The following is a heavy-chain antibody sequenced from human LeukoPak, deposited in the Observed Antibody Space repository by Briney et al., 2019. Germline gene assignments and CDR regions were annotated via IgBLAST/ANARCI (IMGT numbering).Heavy chain of an antibody. CDR1: GYTFTSYG. D-gene: IGHD6-19*01. V-gene: IGHV1-18*01. CDR2: ISAYNGNT. Sequence: ASVKVSCKASGYTFTSYGISWVRQAPGQGLEWMGWISAYNGNTSYAQKFQGRVTMTRDTSTSTVYMELSSLRSEDTAVYYCARDGAMAGHGSGYWGQGTLVTVSS. CDR3: ARDGAMAGHGSGY. J-gene: IGHJ4*02.